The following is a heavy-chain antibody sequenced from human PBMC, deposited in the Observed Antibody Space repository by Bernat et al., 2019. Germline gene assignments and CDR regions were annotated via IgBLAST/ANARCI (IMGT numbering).Heavy chain of an antibody. CDR3: VRGEWPSTSVDAEYFHH. CDR2: ISYDGRNT. Sequence: QVQLVESGGGVVQPGRSLRLSCAASGFTFSSYAMHWVRQAPGKGLEGVAVISYDGRNTYYADSLKGRFTISRDNSKNTLYLQMNSLTEDTAVYYGVRGEWPSTSVDAEYFHHWGQGTLVTVSS. D-gene: IGHD3-16*01. CDR1: GFTFSSYA. V-gene: IGHV3-30*04. J-gene: IGHJ1*01.